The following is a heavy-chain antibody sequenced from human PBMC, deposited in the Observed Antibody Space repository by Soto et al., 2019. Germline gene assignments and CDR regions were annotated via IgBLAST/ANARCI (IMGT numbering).Heavy chain of an antibody. V-gene: IGHV4-30-2*01. CDR3: ARGGGSDSFDY. CDR1: GASISYGNYA. Sequence: SETLSLTCTVSGASISYGNYAWSWIRQTPGKGLEWIGYINHLETTFYNPSFESRLTLSIDRAKNQFSLNLNSMSAADRAVYFCARGGGSDSFDYWGQGILVTVS. CDR2: INHLETT. D-gene: IGHD1-26*01. J-gene: IGHJ4*02.